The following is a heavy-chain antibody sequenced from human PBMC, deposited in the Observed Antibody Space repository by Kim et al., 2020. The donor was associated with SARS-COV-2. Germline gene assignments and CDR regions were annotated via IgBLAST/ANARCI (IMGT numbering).Heavy chain of an antibody. CDR1: GGTFSSYA. D-gene: IGHD3-16*01. V-gene: IGHV1-69*04. CDR2: IIPILGIA. Sequence: SVKVSCKASGGTFSSYAISWVRQAPGQGLEWMGRIIPILGIANYAQKFQGRVTITADKSTSTAYMELSSLRSEDTAVYYCARDKMEGLGDYYYYYYMDVWGKGTTVTVSS. CDR3: ARDKMEGLGDYYYYYYMDV. J-gene: IGHJ6*03.